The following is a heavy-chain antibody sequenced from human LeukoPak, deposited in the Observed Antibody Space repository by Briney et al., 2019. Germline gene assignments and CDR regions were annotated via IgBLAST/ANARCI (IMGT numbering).Heavy chain of an antibody. CDR1: RCTFTCYY. J-gene: IGHJ4*02. CDR3: ARGIDTFDY. Sequence: ASVKVSCKATRCTFTCYYMHWVRQAPAQEREWMGLINPNSGGTNYAQKFQGRVTMTRDTSISTAYMELSRLRSDDTAVYYCARGIDTFDYWGQGALVTVSS. CDR2: INPNSGGT. D-gene: IGHD2-15*01. V-gene: IGHV1-2*02.